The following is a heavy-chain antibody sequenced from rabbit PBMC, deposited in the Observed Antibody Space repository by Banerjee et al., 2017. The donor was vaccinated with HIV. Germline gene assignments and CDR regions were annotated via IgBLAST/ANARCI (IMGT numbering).Heavy chain of an antibody. CDR3: ARWAYASTSGYNL. D-gene: IGHD1-1*01. CDR2: IYAGSSGST. J-gene: IGHJ4*01. CDR1: GFDLSSYYY. V-gene: IGHV1S40*01. Sequence: QSLEESGGDLVKPGASLTLACTASGFDLSSYYYMCWVRQAPGKGLEWIACIYAGSSGSTYYASWAKGRFTISKTSSTTVTLQMTSLTAADTATYFCARWAYASTSGYNLWGPGTLVTVS.